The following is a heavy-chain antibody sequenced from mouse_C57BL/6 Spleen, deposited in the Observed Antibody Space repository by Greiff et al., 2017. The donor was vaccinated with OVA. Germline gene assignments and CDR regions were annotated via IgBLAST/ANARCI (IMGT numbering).Heavy chain of an antibody. CDR2: ISYDGSN. D-gene: IGHD3-3*01. CDR1: GYSITSGCY. CDR3: ARDYSLGPFDY. J-gene: IGHJ2*01. Sequence: EVQLQESGPGLAKPSQSLSLTCSVTGYSITSGCYWNWIRQFPGNKLEWMGYISYDGSNNYNPSLKNRISITRDTSKNQFFLKLNSVTTEDTATYYCARDYSLGPFDYWGQGTTLTVSS. V-gene: IGHV3-6*01.